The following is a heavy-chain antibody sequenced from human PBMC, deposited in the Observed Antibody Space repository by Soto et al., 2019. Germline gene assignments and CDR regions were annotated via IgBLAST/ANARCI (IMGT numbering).Heavy chain of an antibody. D-gene: IGHD3-10*01. J-gene: IGHJ4*02. CDR1: GYAFTTFY. Sequence: GASVKVSCKASGYAFTTFYIHWVRQAPGQGLEWMGIINPSSGSTTYAQKFQGRVTMTRDTSTNIVYMELNSLKSEDTAVYYCARDLEYYGSGKYMTLDYWGQGTLVTVSS. V-gene: IGHV1-46*03. CDR2: INPSSGST. CDR3: ARDLEYYGSGKYMTLDY.